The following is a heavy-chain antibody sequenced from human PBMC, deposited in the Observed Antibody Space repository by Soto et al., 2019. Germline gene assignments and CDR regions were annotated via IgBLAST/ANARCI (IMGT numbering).Heavy chain of an antibody. CDR1: EAPSAAML. J-gene: IGHJ4*02. CDR3: ARESEDLTSNFDY. V-gene: IGHV1-69*05. CDR2: SSLSLVQ. Sequence: ASVKSPARLLEAPSAAMLSAGCDRPLDKGLSGWEGSSLSLVQQTTHRSSRAESRFTVSRDNAKNSVYLEMNSLSAGDTAVYYCARESEDLTSNFDYWGQGTLVTVSS.